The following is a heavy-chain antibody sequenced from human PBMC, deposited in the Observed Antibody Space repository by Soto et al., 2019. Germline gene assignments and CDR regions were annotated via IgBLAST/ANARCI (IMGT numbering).Heavy chain of an antibody. CDR3: ARGLFDP. CDR1: GGSFSGYY. V-gene: IGHV4-34*01. CDR2: INHSGST. Sequence: SETLSLTCAVYGGSFSGYYWSWIRQPPGEGLEWIGEINHSGSTNYNPSLKSRVTISVDTSKNQFSLKLSSVTAADTAVYYYARGLFDPWGQGTLVTVSS. J-gene: IGHJ5*02.